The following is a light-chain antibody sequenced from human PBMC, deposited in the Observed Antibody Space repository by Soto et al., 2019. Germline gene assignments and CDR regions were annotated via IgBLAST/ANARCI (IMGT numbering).Light chain of an antibody. CDR3: QQYDNLPRYT. CDR2: GAS. CDR1: QDISIY. Sequence: DIQMTQSPSSLSASVGDRVTITCQASQDISIYLNWYQQIPGKAPKLLIYGASNLETGVPSRFSGSGSGTDFTFTISSLQPEDIATYYCQQYDNLPRYTFGQGTKLEIK. V-gene: IGKV1-33*01. J-gene: IGKJ2*01.